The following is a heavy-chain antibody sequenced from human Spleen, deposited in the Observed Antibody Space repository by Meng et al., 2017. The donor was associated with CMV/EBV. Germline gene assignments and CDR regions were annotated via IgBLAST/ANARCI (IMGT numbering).Heavy chain of an antibody. D-gene: IGHD3-3*02. CDR2: IIPVYGTA. CDR3: ARHLTSTGSFDP. CDR1: GYTFTGYY. V-gene: IGHV1-69*01. J-gene: IGHJ5*02. Sequence: QGRLVQLGAGVKKPGASVKVSCQASGYTFTGYYMHWVRQAPGQGLEWMGWIIPVYGTANYAAKFQGRVTITAVESTGTVYMELTTLGSEDTAVYYCARHLTSTGSFDPWGQGTLVTVSS.